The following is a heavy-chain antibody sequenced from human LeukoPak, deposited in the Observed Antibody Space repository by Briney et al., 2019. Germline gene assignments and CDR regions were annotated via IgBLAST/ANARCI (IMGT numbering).Heavy chain of an antibody. CDR2: ISYDGSNK. J-gene: IGHJ4*02. Sequence: GGSVRLSCAASGFTFSSYAMHWVRQAPGKGLEWVAVISYDGSNKYYADSAKGRFTISRDNSKNTLYLQMNSLRAEDTAVYYCASCSSTNCYWGQGTLVTVSS. CDR3: ASCSSTNCY. D-gene: IGHD2-2*01. V-gene: IGHV3-30-3*01. CDR1: GFTFSSYA.